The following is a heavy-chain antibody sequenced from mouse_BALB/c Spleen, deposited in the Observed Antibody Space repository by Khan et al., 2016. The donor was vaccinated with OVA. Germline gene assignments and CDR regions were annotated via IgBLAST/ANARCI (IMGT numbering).Heavy chain of an antibody. CDR2: IYPFNDDT. CDR3: APVGNYYVSFAY. V-gene: IGHV1S136*01. D-gene: IGHD1-1*01. J-gene: IGHJ3*01. CDR1: GYTFTSYV. Sequence: IQLVQSGPELVKPGASVKMSCKASGYTFTSYVMHWVKQKPGLGLEWIGYIYPFNDDTKYNEKFKGKATLTSDKSSSTAYMELSSLTSEDSAVYCCAPVGNYYVSFAYWGQGTLVTVSA.